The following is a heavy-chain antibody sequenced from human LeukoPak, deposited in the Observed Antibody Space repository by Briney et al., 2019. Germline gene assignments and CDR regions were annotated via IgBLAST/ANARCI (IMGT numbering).Heavy chain of an antibody. CDR1: GDSVSSNSAA. D-gene: IGHD6-19*01. J-gene: IGHJ6*02. V-gene: IGHV6-1*01. CDR3: ARVGYSSARTPFAMDV. Sequence: SQTLSLTCAISGDSVSSNSAAWNWIRQSPSRGLEWLGRTYYRSKWYNDYAVSVKSRITINPDTSKNQFSLQLNSVTPEDTAVYYCARVGYSSARTPFAMDVWGQGTTVAVSS. CDR2: TYYRSKWYN.